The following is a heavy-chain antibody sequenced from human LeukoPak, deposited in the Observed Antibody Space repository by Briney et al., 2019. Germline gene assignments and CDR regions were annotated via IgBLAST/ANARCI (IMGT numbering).Heavy chain of an antibody. CDR3: AKSLAVPGSPDQ. D-gene: IGHD6-19*01. CDR1: GFTFTYSA. Sequence: GGSLRLSCAASGFTFTYSAMTWVRQAPGKGLEWVSTVSGSGGNTYYADSVKGRFTISRDNSENTASLQMNSLRAQDTAVYYCAKSLAVPGSPDQWGQGTLVTVSS. CDR2: VSGSGGNT. J-gene: IGHJ4*02. V-gene: IGHV3-23*01.